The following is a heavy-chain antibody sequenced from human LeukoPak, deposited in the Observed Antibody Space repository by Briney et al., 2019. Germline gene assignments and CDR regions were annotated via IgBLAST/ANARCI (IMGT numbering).Heavy chain of an antibody. V-gene: IGHV3-23*01. CDR2: ISGSGGST. CDR1: GFTFSSYA. CDR3: AKDTDKYYYDSSGDDAFDI. Sequence: GGSLRLSCAASGFTFSSYAMSWVRQAPGKGLEWVSAISGSGGSTYYADSVKGRFTISRDNSKNTLYLQMNSLRAEDTAVYYRAKDTDKYYYDSSGDDAFDIWGQGTMVTVS. D-gene: IGHD3-22*01. J-gene: IGHJ3*02.